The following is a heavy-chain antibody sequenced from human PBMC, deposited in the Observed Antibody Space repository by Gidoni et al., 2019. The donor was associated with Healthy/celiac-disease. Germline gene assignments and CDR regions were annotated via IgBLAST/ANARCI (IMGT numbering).Heavy chain of an antibody. J-gene: IGHJ6*03. CDR1: GFTFSSYD. Sequence: EVQLVESGGGLVQPGGSLRLSCAASGFTFSSYDMHWVRQATGKGLEWVSAIGTAGDTYYPGSVKGRFTISRENAKNSLYLQMNSLRAGDTAVYYCARGVGYHYYMDVWGKGTTVTVSS. CDR3: ARGVGYHYYMDV. V-gene: IGHV3-13*01. CDR2: IGTAGDT.